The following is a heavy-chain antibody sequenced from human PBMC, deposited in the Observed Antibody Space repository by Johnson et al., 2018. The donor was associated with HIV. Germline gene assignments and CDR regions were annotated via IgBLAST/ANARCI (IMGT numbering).Heavy chain of an antibody. D-gene: IGHD6-13*01. CDR1: GFTFSSYW. V-gene: IGHV3-7*01. J-gene: IGHJ3*02. CDR3: ARATPGIAAVGPTHPSAFDM. CDR2: IKQDGSEK. Sequence: VQLVESGGGLVQPGGSLRLSCAASGFTFSSYWMSWVRQAPGKGLEWVANIKQDGSEKYYVDSVKGRFTISRDNAKNSLYLQMNSLRAEDTAVYYCARATPGIAAVGPTHPSAFDMWGQGTMVTVSS.